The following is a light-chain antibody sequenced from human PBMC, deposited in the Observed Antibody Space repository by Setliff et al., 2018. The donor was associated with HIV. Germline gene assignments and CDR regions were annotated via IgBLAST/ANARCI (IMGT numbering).Light chain of an antibody. J-gene: IGLJ3*02. Sequence: QSVLTQPASVSESPGQSITISCTGTSSDVGSYNLVSWYRQYPGKAPTLMIYEVSRRPSGVSNRFSGSKSGNTASLTTSGLQAEDEADYYCCSYAGSSTFAVFGGGTKVTVL. CDR3: CSYAGSSTFAV. CDR2: EVS. V-gene: IGLV2-23*02. CDR1: SSDVGSYNL.